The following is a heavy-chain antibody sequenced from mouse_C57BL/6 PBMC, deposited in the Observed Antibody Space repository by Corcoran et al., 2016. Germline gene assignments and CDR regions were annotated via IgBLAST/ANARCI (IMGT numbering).Heavy chain of an antibody. CDR1: GYTFTDYY. CDR2: INPNNGGT. D-gene: IGHD2-4*01. CDR3: ARWGLRQEYYFDY. J-gene: IGHJ2*01. Sequence: EVQLQQSGPELVKPGASVKISCKASGYTFTDYYMNWGKQSHGKSLEWIGDINPNNGGTSYNQKFKGKATLTVDKSSSTAYMELRSLTSEDSAVYYCARWGLRQEYYFDYWGQGTTLTVSS. V-gene: IGHV1-26*01.